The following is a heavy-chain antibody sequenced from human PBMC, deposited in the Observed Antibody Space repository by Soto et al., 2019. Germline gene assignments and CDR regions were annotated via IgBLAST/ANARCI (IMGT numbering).Heavy chain of an antibody. J-gene: IGHJ4*02. CDR2: INPSGGST. D-gene: IGHD1-26*01. CDR1: GYSFTSYY. CDR3: AREGGGSGSYGRVYYFDY. Sequence: SVKVSCKASGYSFTSYYMHWVRQAPGQWLEWMGIINPSGGSTSYAQKFQGRVTMTRDTSTSTVYMELSGLRYVDTAVYYCAREGGGSGSYGRVYYFDYWSQGTLVAVSS. V-gene: IGHV1-46*01.